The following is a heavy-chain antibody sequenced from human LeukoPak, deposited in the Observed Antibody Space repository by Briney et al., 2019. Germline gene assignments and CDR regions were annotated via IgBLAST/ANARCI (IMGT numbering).Heavy chain of an antibody. CDR3: AKAQEDDRGRETNRYYYYYMDV. D-gene: IGHD3-9*01. Sequence: PGGSLRLSCAASGFTFSSYSMNWVRQAPGKGLEWVSYISSSSSTIYYADSVKGRFTISRDNSKNTLYLQMNSLRAEDTAVYYCAKAQEDDRGRETNRYYYYYMDVWGKGTTVTVSS. J-gene: IGHJ6*03. CDR2: ISSSSSTI. CDR1: GFTFSSYS. V-gene: IGHV3-48*01.